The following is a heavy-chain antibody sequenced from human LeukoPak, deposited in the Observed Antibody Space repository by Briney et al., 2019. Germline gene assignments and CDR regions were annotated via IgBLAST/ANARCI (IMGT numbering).Heavy chain of an antibody. CDR1: GFTFSSYS. Sequence: QTGGSLRLSCAASGFTFSSYSMNWVCQAPGKGLEWVAFIQNDGNNKKYADSVKGRFTISRDNSKNTLYLQMNSLTAEDTAVYYCARDWGTSSLYLVNWGQGTLVTVSS. J-gene: IGHJ4*02. CDR2: IQNDGNNK. D-gene: IGHD6-6*01. CDR3: ARDWGTSSLYLVN. V-gene: IGHV3-30*02.